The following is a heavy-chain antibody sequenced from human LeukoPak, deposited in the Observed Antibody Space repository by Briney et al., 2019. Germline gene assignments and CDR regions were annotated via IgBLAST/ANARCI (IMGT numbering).Heavy chain of an antibody. J-gene: IGHJ5*02. CDR2: VYPTDSTI. Sequence: GESLMISCKGPEYDFANYWIGWVRQVPGRGLEWMGIVYPTDSTIHYSPSFQGRVTISIDRSVSTAYLQWTSLKASDSAMYFCARRRYFDTYLDPWGQGTLVTVSS. CDR1: EYDFANYW. D-gene: IGHD2/OR15-2a*01. CDR3: ARRRYFDTYLDP. V-gene: IGHV5-51*01.